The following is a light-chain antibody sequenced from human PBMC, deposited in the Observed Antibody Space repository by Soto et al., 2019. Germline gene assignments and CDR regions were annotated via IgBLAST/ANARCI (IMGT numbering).Light chain of an antibody. CDR3: SSYTSSSTRV. J-gene: IGLJ3*02. CDR1: SSDVGGYNY. V-gene: IGLV2-14*01. CDR2: EVS. Sequence: QSALTQPASVSGSPGQSITISCTGTSSDVGGYNYVSWYQQHPGKAPKLMIYEVSNRPSGVSNRFSGSQSGNTAPLTISGLQAEYEADYYCSSYTSSSTRVFGGGTQLTV.